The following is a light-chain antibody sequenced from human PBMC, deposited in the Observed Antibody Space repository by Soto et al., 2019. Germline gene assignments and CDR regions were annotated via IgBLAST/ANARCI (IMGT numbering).Light chain of an antibody. CDR3: SSYTSSSTLYV. CDR2: DDS. V-gene: IGLV2-14*01. Sequence: QSALTQPPSVSGSPGQSITISCTGTSSDVGGYNYVSWYQQHPGKAPKLMIFDDSNRPSGVPNRFSGSKSGNTASLTISGLQAEDEADYYCSSYTSSSTLYVFGTGTKVTVL. J-gene: IGLJ1*01. CDR1: SSDVGGYNY.